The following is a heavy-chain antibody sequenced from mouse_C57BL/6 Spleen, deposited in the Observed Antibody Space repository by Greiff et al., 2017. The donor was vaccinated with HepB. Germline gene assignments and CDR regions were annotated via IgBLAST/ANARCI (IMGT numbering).Heavy chain of an antibody. Sequence: EVQLQQSGPELVKPGASVKMSCKASGYTFTDYNMHWVKQSHGKSLEWIGYINPNNGGTSYNQKVKGKATLTVNKSSSTAYMELRSLPAEDSAVYYCASGGYDGYYYFDYWGQGTTLTVSS. CDR2: INPNNGGT. J-gene: IGHJ2*01. D-gene: IGHD2-3*01. CDR3: ASGGYDGYYYFDY. V-gene: IGHV1-22*01. CDR1: GYTFTDYN.